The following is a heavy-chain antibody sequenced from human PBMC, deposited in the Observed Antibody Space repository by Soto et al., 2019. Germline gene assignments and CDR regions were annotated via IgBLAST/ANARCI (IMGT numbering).Heavy chain of an antibody. Sequence: EAQLVESGGGLVQPGGSLRLSCVGSGFSFSNYFMSWVRQAPGKGLEWVANIKEDGSEKYYVESVKGRFTISRDNAKNSLYLQVNSLRDEDTAVYYCARPRFRGMDVWGQGTTVTVSS. J-gene: IGHJ6*02. CDR2: IKEDGSEK. D-gene: IGHD3-10*01. CDR3: ARPRFRGMDV. V-gene: IGHV3-7*03. CDR1: GFSFSNYF.